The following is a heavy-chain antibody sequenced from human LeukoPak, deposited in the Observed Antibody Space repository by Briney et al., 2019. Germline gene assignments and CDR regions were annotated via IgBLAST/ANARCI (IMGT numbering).Heavy chain of an antibody. CDR3: ARGPKGVAVDIVVVPARVYYMDV. D-gene: IGHD2-2*01. Sequence: PGGSLRLSCVASRFTFSNHYMSWIRQPAGKGLEWIGRIYTSGSTNYNPSLKSRVTMSVDTSKNQFSLKLSSVTAADTAVYYCARGPKGVAVDIVVVPARVYYMDVWGKGTTVTVSS. V-gene: IGHV4-4*07. CDR2: IYTSGST. J-gene: IGHJ6*03. CDR1: RFTFSNHY.